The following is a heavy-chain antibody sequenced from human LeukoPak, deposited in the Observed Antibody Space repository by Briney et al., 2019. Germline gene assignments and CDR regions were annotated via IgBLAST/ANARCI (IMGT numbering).Heavy chain of an antibody. D-gene: IGHD2-15*01. CDR1: GFTFSSYD. CDR2: IGTAGDT. J-gene: IGHJ4*02. Sequence: GGSLRLSCAASGFTFSSYDMHWVRQATGKGLEWVSAIGTAGDTYYPGSVKGRFTISRENAKNSLYLQMNSLRAGDTAVYYCARGTGSGRGIDYWGQGTLVTVSS. CDR3: ARGTGSGRGIDY. V-gene: IGHV3-13*04.